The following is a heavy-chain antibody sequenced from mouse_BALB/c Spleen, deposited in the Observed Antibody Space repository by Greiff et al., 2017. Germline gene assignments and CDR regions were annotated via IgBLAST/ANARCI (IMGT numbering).Heavy chain of an antibody. CDR2: INSNGGST. J-gene: IGHJ4*01. Sequence: VQLKESGGGLVQPGGSLKLSCAASGFTFSSYGMSWVRQTPDKRLELVATINSNGGSTYYPDSVKGRFTITRDNAKNTLYLQMSSLKSEDTAMYYCARDGYRYDYAMDDWGQGTSVTVSS. D-gene: IGHD2-14*01. V-gene: IGHV5-6-3*01. CDR3: ARDGYRYDYAMDD. CDR1: GFTFSSYG.